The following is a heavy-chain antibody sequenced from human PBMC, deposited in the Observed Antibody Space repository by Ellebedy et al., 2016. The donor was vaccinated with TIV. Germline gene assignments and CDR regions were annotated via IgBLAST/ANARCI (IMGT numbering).Heavy chain of an antibody. CDR3: ARDQWLGRAYYFDN. V-gene: IGHV3-7*01. Sequence: GESLKISCAASGFTFSNYWMSWVRQAPGKGLEWVANIKQDGSEKYYVDSVKGRFSISRDNAKNSLYVQMNSLRDEDTAVYYCARDQWLGRAYYFDNWGQGTLVTVSS. D-gene: IGHD6-19*01. CDR1: GFTFSNYW. CDR2: IKQDGSEK. J-gene: IGHJ4*02.